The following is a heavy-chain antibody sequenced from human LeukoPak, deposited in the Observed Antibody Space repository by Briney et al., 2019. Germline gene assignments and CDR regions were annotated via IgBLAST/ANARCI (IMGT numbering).Heavy chain of an antibody. CDR3: AREGAGSYYRWFDP. D-gene: IGHD1-26*01. CDR2: INPSGGST. Sequence: GASVKVSCKASGYTFTSYDINWVRQATGQGLEWMGIINPSGGSTSYAQKFQGRVTMTRDTSTGTVYMELNSLRSEDTAVYYCAREGAGSYYRWFDPWGQGTLVTVSS. J-gene: IGHJ5*02. CDR1: GYTFTSYD. V-gene: IGHV1-46*01.